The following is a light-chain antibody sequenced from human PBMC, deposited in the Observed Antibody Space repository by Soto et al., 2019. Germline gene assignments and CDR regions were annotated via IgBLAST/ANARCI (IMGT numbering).Light chain of an antibody. CDR3: MQALQTPYT. CDR1: QRLLHSNGNIF. Sequence: EIVMTQSPPSLTVTPGEPASISCTSSQRLLHSNGNIFLDWYLQKPGQSPQLLFYLGSNRASGVSDRVSGSETGTYFTLKISRVEAEDVGVYYCMQALQTPYTFGQGTKLEIK. CDR2: LGS. J-gene: IGKJ2*01. V-gene: IGKV2-28*01.